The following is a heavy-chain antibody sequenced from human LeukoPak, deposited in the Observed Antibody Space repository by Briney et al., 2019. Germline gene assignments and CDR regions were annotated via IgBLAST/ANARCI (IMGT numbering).Heavy chain of an antibody. CDR2: INHSGST. J-gene: IGHJ6*03. Sequence: SETLSLTCAVYGGSISGYYWSWIRQPPGKGLEWIGEINHSGSTNYNPSLKSRVTISVDTSKNQFSLKLSSVTAADTAVYYCARVPYCYMDVWGKGTTVTVSS. CDR1: GGSISGYY. V-gene: IGHV4-34*01. CDR3: ARVPYCYMDV.